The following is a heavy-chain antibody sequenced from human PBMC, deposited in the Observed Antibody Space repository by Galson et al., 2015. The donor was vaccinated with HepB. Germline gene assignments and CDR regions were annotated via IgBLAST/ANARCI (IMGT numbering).Heavy chain of an antibody. CDR3: AKGGGFCTGGSCPYFDS. Sequence: SLRLSCAASGFTFSGFAMSWVRQAPGKGLEWVSAISDRGGSTYYADSVKGRFTLSRDNFKKTLYQQMNNLRVDDTAVYYCAKGGGFCTGGSCPYFDSWGQGLLVTVSS. CDR2: ISDRGGST. CDR1: GFTFSGFA. D-gene: IGHD2-15*01. J-gene: IGHJ4*02. V-gene: IGHV3-23*01.